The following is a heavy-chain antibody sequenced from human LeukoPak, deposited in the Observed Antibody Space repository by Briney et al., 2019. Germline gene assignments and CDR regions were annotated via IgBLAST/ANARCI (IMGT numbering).Heavy chain of an antibody. Sequence: SVKVSCKASGGTFSSYAISCVRQAPGQGLEWMGRIIPIFGIANYTQKFQGRVTITADKSTSTAYMELSSLRSEDTAVYYCARSHQYYYDSSGYYPLMNWGQGTLVTVSS. J-gene: IGHJ4*02. CDR1: GGTFSSYA. D-gene: IGHD3-22*01. V-gene: IGHV1-69*04. CDR3: ARSHQYYYDSSGYYPLMN. CDR2: IIPIFGIA.